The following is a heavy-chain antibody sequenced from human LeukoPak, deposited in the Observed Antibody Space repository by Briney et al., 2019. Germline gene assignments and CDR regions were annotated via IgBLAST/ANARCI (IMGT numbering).Heavy chain of an antibody. CDR1: GFTFSKSW. D-gene: IGHD3-3*01. Sequence: GGSLRLSCAASGFTFSKSWMTWVRQAPGKGLEWVANIKQDGSETCYVDSVMGRFTISRDNAKNSVYLQMNSLRAEDTAVYFCARDRSISGVVIIDFWGQGTLVTVSS. CDR3: ARDRSISGVVIIDF. V-gene: IGHV3-7*01. CDR2: IKQDGSET. J-gene: IGHJ4*02.